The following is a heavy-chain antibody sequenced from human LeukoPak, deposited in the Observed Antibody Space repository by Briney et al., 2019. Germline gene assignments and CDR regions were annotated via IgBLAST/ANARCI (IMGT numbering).Heavy chain of an antibody. Sequence: GGSLRLSCAASGFTVGNNYMNWVRQAPGKGLEWVSVIYSGGDTFYADSVKGRFIMSRDNSKNTLYLQMNSLRAEDTAVYYCTADGNSGGKIDHWGQGTLVTVSS. J-gene: IGHJ4*02. CDR3: TADGNSGGKIDH. CDR2: IYSGGDT. D-gene: IGHD4-23*01. V-gene: IGHV3-66*01. CDR1: GFTVGNNY.